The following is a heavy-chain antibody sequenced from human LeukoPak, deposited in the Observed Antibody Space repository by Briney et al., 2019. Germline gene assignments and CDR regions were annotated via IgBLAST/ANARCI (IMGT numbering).Heavy chain of an antibody. Sequence: PSETLSLTCTVSGGSISSGTYYWGWIRQPPGKGLEWIGSIYYSGSTYYNPSLRSRVTISVDTSKNQFSLKLSSATAADTAVYYCARDPDYSYGSSHWFDPWGQGTLVTVSS. J-gene: IGHJ5*02. CDR3: ARDPDYSYGSSHWFDP. V-gene: IGHV4-39*07. CDR1: GGSISSGTYY. CDR2: IYYSGST. D-gene: IGHD5-18*01.